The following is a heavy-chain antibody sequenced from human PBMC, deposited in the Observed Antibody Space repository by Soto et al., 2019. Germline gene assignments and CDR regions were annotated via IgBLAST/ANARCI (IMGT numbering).Heavy chain of an antibody. Sequence: SETLSLTCAVYGGSFSGYYWSWIRQPPGKGLEWIGEINHSGSTNYNPSLKSRVTISVDTSKNQFSLKLSSVTAADTAVYYCARGAGVRFPQPNCSGGSCQGGIRFDYWGQGTLVTVSS. V-gene: IGHV4-34*01. J-gene: IGHJ4*02. CDR1: GGSFSGYY. CDR3: ARGAGVRFPQPNCSGGSCQGGIRFDY. D-gene: IGHD2-15*01. CDR2: INHSGST.